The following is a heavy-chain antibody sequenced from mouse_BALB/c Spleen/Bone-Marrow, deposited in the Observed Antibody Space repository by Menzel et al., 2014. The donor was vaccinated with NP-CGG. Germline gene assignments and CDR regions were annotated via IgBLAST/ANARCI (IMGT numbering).Heavy chain of an antibody. Sequence: VQLQQSGAELVKPGASVKLSCKASGYTFTSYYTYWVKQRPGQGLEWFGEINPSNGGTNFNEKFKNKATLTVDKSSSTAYMQLSSLTSEDSAVYYCSRGRRDALDYWGRGASVTVSS. J-gene: IGHJ4*01. CDR1: GYTFTSYY. CDR2: INPSNGGT. CDR3: SRGRRDALDY. V-gene: IGHV1S81*02.